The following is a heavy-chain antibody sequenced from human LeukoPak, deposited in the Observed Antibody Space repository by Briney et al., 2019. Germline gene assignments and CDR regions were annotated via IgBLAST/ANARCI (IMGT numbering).Heavy chain of an antibody. Sequence: GGSLRLSCAASGFTFSSYWMSWVRRAPGKGLEWVANIKQDGSEKYYVDSVKGRFTISRDNAKNSLYLQLNSLRAEDTAVYYCAREGITAAADYWGQGTLVTVSS. CDR1: GFTFSSYW. CDR2: IKQDGSEK. J-gene: IGHJ4*02. CDR3: AREGITAAADY. D-gene: IGHD6-13*01. V-gene: IGHV3-7*01.